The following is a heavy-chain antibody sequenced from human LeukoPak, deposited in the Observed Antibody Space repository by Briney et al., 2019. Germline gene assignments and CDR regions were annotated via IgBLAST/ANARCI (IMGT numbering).Heavy chain of an antibody. CDR3: ARGVGYYDSSGFGMDV. Sequence: SETLSLTCAVYGGSFSGYYWSWIRQPPGEGLEWIGEINHSGSTNYNPSLRSRVTISVDTSKNQFSLKLSSVTAADTAVYYCARGVGYYDSSGFGMDVWGQGTTVTVSS. J-gene: IGHJ6*02. V-gene: IGHV4-34*01. D-gene: IGHD3-22*01. CDR1: GGSFSGYY. CDR2: INHSGST.